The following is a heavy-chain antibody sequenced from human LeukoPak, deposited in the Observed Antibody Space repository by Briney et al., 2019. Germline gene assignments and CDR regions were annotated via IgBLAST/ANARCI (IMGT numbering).Heavy chain of an antibody. CDR3: AKEGTPQVSTWYAL. J-gene: IGHJ4*02. V-gene: IGHV3-7*01. Sequence: GGSLRLSCAASGFTFSSYWMSWVRQAPGKGLEWVANIKQDGSEKYYVDSVKGRFIISRDNPRNTLYLQMNILRTEDTAVYYCAKEGTPQVSTWYALWGQGTQVIVSS. CDR1: GFTFSSYW. D-gene: IGHD6-13*01. CDR2: IKQDGSEK.